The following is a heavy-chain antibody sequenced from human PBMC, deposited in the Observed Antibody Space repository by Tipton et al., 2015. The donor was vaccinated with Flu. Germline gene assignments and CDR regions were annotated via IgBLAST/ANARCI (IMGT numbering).Heavy chain of an antibody. V-gene: IGHV4-38-2*02. CDR3: ARVIPEFVAGLSY. J-gene: IGHJ4*02. Sequence: TLSLTCSVSGDSISSDYYWAWIRQSPGKGLEWIGNVHQTGYSYYNPSLRSRVILSVARSKNLFSLRLTSVTAADTAVYYCARVIPEFVAGLSYWGQGTLVSVSS. CDR2: VHQTGYS. D-gene: IGHD6-19*01. CDR1: GDSISSDYY.